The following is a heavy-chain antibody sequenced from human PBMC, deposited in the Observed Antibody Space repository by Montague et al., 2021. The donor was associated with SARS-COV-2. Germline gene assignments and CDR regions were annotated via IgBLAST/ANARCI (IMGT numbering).Heavy chain of an antibody. D-gene: IGHD5/OR15-5a*01. CDR1: GFSLRKRGVG. CDR2: IYWNDDK. Sequence: PALVKPTHILTLTCSLSGFSLRKRGVGVGWIRQPPGKALEWLAFIYWNDDKRYNRSLENRLTITKDSSENQVVLTVTNVDPVDSATYYCARSNDVYDHFDYWGQGTLVTVSS. V-gene: IGHV2-5*01. J-gene: IGHJ4*02. CDR3: ARSNDVYDHFDY.